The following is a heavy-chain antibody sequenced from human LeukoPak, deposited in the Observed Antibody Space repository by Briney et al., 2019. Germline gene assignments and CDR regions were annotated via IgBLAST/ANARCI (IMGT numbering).Heavy chain of an antibody. D-gene: IGHD3-9*01. CDR3: ARDQAATNTQVRFCLD. V-gene: IGHV1-46*01. J-gene: IGHJ4*02. CDR2: IIPSGGST. CDR1: GYSFTGYY. Sequence: ASVKVSCKASGYSFTGYYLHWVRQAPGQGLEWMGIIIPSGGSTRYPQKFQGRVTMTTDTSTSTAYMDLRSLRSDDTAVYYCARDQAATNTQVRFCLDWGQGTLVTVSS.